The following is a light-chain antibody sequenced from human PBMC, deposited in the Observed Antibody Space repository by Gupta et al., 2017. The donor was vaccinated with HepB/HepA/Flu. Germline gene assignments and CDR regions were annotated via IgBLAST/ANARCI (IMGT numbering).Light chain of an antibody. Sequence: DSVMTQSPLSLPVTHGEPASIPCRSSQSLLHSNGYNYLDWYLQKPGQSPQLLIYLGSNRASGVPDRFSGSGSGTDFTLKISRVEAEDVGVYYCMQALQTPQLTFGGGTKVEIK. V-gene: IGKV2-28*01. CDR3: MQALQTPQLT. CDR1: QSLLHSNGYNY. J-gene: IGKJ4*01. CDR2: LGS.